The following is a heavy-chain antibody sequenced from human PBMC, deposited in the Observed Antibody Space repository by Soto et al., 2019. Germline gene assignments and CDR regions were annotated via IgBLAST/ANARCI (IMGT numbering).Heavy chain of an antibody. CDR2: INHSGST. CDR1: GGSFSGYY. D-gene: IGHD2-2*01. V-gene: IGHV4-34*01. CDR3: AREVGYCSSTSCSDYLDY. Sequence: SETLSLTCAVYGGSFSGYYWSWIRQPPGKGLEWIGEINHSGSTNYNPSLKSRVTISVDTSKNQFSLKLSSVTAADTAVYYCAREVGYCSSTSCSDYLDYWGQGALVTVS. J-gene: IGHJ4*02.